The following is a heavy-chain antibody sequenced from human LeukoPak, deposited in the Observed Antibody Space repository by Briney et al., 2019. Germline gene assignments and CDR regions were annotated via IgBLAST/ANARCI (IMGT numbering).Heavy chain of an antibody. CDR2: ISVSGGST. Sequence: GGSLRLSCAASGFTFSSYAMSWVRQAPGKGLEWVSTISVSGGSTYYADSVEGRLTTSRDNSKNTLFLQMNSLRAEDTAVYYCARGAASRQELCDYWGQGTLVTVSS. V-gene: IGHV3-23*01. CDR3: ARGAASRQELCDY. J-gene: IGHJ4*02. CDR1: GFTFSSYA. D-gene: IGHD2-21*01.